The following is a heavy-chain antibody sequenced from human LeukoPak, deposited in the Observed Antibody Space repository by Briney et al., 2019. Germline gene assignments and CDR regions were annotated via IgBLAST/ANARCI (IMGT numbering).Heavy chain of an antibody. J-gene: IGHJ4*02. Sequence: GGSLRLSCAASGFTFSSYAMSWVRQAPRKGLEWVSAISGSGGSTYYADSVKGRFTISRDNSKNTLYLQMNNLRAEDTAVYYCAKDRPYSSSPRPFDYWGQGTLVTVSS. CDR3: AKDRPYSSSPRPFDY. CDR2: ISGSGGST. V-gene: IGHV3-23*01. CDR1: GFTFSSYA. D-gene: IGHD6-6*01.